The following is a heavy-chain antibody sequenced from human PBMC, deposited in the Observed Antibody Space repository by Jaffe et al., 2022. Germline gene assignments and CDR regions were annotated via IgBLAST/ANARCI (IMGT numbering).Heavy chain of an antibody. V-gene: IGHV4-59*01. Sequence: QVQLQESGPGLVKPSETLSLTCTVSGGSISSYYWSWIRQPPGKGLEWIGYIYYSGSTNYNPSLKSRVTISVDTSKNQFSLKLSSVTAADTAVYYCARVIPDGGGWYVDAFDIWGQGTMVTVSS. D-gene: IGHD6-19*01. CDR3: ARVIPDGGGWYVDAFDI. CDR2: IYYSGST. CDR1: GGSISSYY. J-gene: IGHJ3*02.